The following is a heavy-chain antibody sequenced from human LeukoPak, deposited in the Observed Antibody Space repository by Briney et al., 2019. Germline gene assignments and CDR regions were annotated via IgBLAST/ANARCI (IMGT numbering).Heavy chain of an antibody. CDR2: IYYSGST. CDR3: ARLGIAAWNWFDP. Sequence: SETLSLTCTVSGGSISSSSYYWSWIRQPPGKGLEWIGYIYYSGSTNYNPSLKSRVTISVDTSKNQFSLKLSSVTAADTAVYYCARLGIAAWNWFDPWGQGTLVTVSS. D-gene: IGHD6-13*01. J-gene: IGHJ5*02. CDR1: GGSISSSSYY. V-gene: IGHV4-61*05.